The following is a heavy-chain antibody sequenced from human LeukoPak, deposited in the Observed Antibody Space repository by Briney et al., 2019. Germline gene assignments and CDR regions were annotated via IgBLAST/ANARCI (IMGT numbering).Heavy chain of an antibody. CDR2: IYWDDDK. Sequence: SGPTLVNPTQTLTLTCTFSGFSLSTSGVGVGWIRQPPGKALEWLALIYWDDDKRYSPSLKSRLTITKDTSKNQVVLTMTNMDPVDTATYYCAHSTRHYDFWSGYYMMDAFDIWGQGTMVTVSS. CDR1: GFSLSTSGVG. V-gene: IGHV2-5*02. CDR3: AHSTRHYDFWSGYYMMDAFDI. D-gene: IGHD3-3*01. J-gene: IGHJ3*02.